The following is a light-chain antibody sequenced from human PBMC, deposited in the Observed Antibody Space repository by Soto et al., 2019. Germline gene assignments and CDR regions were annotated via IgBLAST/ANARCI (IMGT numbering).Light chain of an antibody. Sequence: ETVLTQSPDTLSVSPGETVTLSCRASQSIRNNLAWYQQKPGQAPRLLIYGASTSATDLPATFSGSGSETEFTLTSNILQSEDLGFYYCQHYNRWPWTCGQGTKVEF. CDR3: QHYNRWPWT. CDR1: QSIRNN. J-gene: IGKJ1*01. CDR2: GAS. V-gene: IGKV3-15*01.